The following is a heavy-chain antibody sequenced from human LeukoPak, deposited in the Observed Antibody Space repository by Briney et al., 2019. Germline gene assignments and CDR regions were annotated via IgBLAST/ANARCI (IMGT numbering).Heavy chain of an antibody. CDR3: VKDGDDSGWNYFDY. CDR2: ISYDGRNK. Sequence: PGGSLRLSCAASGFPFSNHGMHWVRQAPGQGLEWVAVISYDGRNKYYADSVKGRFTISRDNSQNTLSLQMNSLRAEDTAVYYCVKDGDDSGWNYFDYWGQGTLVTVSS. J-gene: IGHJ4*02. CDR1: GFPFSNHG. D-gene: IGHD6-19*01. V-gene: IGHV3-30*18.